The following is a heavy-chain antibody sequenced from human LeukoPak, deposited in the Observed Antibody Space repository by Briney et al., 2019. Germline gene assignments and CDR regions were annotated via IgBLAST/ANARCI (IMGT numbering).Heavy chain of an antibody. V-gene: IGHV1-18*01. J-gene: IGHJ4*02. Sequence: ASVKVSCKASGYTFTSYGITWVRQVPGQGLEWMGWINTYNGNTNYAQKFQGGVTMTTDTSTSTAYMELSSLRSEDTAVYYCARVSGWYSLYYWGQGTLVTVSS. CDR3: ARVSGWYSLYY. CDR1: GYTFTSYG. CDR2: INTYNGNT. D-gene: IGHD6-19*01.